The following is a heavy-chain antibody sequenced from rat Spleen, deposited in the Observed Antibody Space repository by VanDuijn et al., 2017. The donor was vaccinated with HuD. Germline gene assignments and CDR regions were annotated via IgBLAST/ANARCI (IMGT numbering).Heavy chain of an antibody. V-gene: IGHV2S12*01. Sequence: QVQLKESGPGLVQPSQTLSPTCPVSGFSLSSNGVSWVRQSPGKGLEWVAAISSDGNSYYNSALKSRLNISRDTSKSQVFLEMSSLQTEDTAIYFCNRDEYRNNWGFAYWGQGTLVTVSS. D-gene: IGHD1-5*01. CDR2: ISSDGNS. CDR3: NRDEYRNNWGFAY. CDR1: GFSLSSNG. J-gene: IGHJ3*01.